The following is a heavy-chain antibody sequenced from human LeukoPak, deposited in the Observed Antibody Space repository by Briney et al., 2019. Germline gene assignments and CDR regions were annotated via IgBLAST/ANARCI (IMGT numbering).Heavy chain of an antibody. CDR1: GGSISSNTYY. J-gene: IGHJ5*02. D-gene: IGHD5-18*01. Sequence: SETLSLTCTVSGGSISSNTYYWGWIRQPPGKGLEWIGSIYYSGSTYYNPSLKSRVTISVDTSKNQFSLKVNSVTAADTAVYYCARRGYTYGWGWFDPWGQGTLVTVSS. CDR2: IYYSGST. V-gene: IGHV4-39*07. CDR3: ARRGYTYGWGWFDP.